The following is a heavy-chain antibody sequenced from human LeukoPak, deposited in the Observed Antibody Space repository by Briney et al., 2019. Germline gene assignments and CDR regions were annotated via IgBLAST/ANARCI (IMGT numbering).Heavy chain of an antibody. J-gene: IGHJ6*03. Sequence: SVKVSCKASGGTFSSYAISWVRQAPGQGLEWMGRIIPIFGTANYAQKFQGRVTITTDESTSTAYMELSSLRSEDTAVYYYAVAARYYYYMDVWGKGTTVTVSS. D-gene: IGHD6-19*01. CDR2: IIPIFGTA. CDR1: GGTFSSYA. V-gene: IGHV1-69*05. CDR3: AVAARYYYYMDV.